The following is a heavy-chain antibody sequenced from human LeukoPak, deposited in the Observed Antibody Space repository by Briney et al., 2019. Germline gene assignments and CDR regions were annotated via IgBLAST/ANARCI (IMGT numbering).Heavy chain of an antibody. CDR3: ARDFDGPRASDY. D-gene: IGHD4-17*01. J-gene: IGHJ4*02. CDR1: GFTFSYFW. V-gene: IGHV3-74*01. Sequence: GGSLRLSCAASGFTFSYFWMHWFRQTPGKGLVWVSCINTDGSYSTYADSVKGRFTISRDNVRNTLYQQMNSLRAEDSAVYYCARDFDGPRASDYWGQGISVTVSS. CDR2: INTDGSYS.